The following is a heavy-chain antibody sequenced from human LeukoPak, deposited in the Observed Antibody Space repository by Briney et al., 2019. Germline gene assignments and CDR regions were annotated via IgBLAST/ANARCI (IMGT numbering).Heavy chain of an antibody. Sequence: GGSLGLSYAASGFSVSSNYMIWVRQGPGKGLECVSVISNDGDTYYADSVKGRFTISRDTSKNTVSLQMNSLRAEDTAVYWCAGDKTTGGWYEIEYWGQGTLVTVSS. V-gene: IGHV3-53*01. CDR2: ISNDGDT. CDR3: AGDKTTGGWYEIEY. D-gene: IGHD6-19*01. J-gene: IGHJ4*02. CDR1: GFSVSSNY.